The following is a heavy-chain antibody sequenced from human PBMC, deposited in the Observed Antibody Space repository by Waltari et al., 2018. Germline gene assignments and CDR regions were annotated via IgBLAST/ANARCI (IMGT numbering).Heavy chain of an antibody. Sequence: QVPLVQSGAEVLKPGASVKLSCQASGYTFTNYEINWVRQAAGQGLEWLGWVDRNSGATAYAQKFRGRITMTWDTSISTAYMELSNLRSDDTAVLYCARGRDVFANFDYNWFDPWGQGTLVTVSS. CDR2: VDRNSGAT. D-gene: IGHD3-3*01. CDR1: GYTFTNYE. V-gene: IGHV1-8*02. CDR3: ARGRDVFANFDYNWFDP. J-gene: IGHJ5*02.